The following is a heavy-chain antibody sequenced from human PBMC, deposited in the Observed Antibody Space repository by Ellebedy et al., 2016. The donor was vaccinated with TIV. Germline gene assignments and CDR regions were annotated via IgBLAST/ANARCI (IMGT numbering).Heavy chain of an antibody. V-gene: IGHV3-53*01. CDR1: GFTVSSNY. D-gene: IGHD4/OR15-4a*01. CDR3: ASGYGDYGVSLDY. CDR2: IYSGGST. Sequence: GESLKISCVASGFTVSSNYMSWFRQAPGKGLEWVSVIYSGGSTYYADSVKGRFTISRDNSKNTLFLQMNSLRAEDTAVYYCASGYGDYGVSLDYWGQGTLVTVSS. J-gene: IGHJ4*02.